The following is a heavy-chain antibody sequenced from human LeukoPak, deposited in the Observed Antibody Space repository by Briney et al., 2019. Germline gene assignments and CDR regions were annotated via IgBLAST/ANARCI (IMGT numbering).Heavy chain of an antibody. J-gene: IGHJ4*02. CDR1: GGSISSNKYY. CDR2: IYYSGST. CDR3: ARHYWFGSGSYEPLRY. D-gene: IGHD3-10*01. Sequence: PSETLSLTRTVSGGSISSNKYYWGWIRQPPGKGLEWIASIYYSGSTYYNPSLKIRVTISIDTSKNHFSLKLNSVTAADTAVYYCARHYWFGSGSYEPLRYWGQGTLVTVSS. V-gene: IGHV4-39*01.